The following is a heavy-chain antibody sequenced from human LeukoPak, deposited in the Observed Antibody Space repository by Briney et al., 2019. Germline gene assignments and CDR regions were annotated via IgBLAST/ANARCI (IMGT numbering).Heavy chain of an antibody. Sequence: ASVKVSCKASGYTFTSYGISWVRQAPGQGLEWMGWISAYNGNTNYAQKLQGRVTMTTDTSTSTAYMELRSLRSDDTAVYYCARETYYDSSGYYDHDAFDIWGQGTMVTVSS. D-gene: IGHD3-22*01. CDR1: GYTFTSYG. CDR3: ARETYYDSSGYYDHDAFDI. J-gene: IGHJ3*02. V-gene: IGHV1-18*01. CDR2: ISAYNGNT.